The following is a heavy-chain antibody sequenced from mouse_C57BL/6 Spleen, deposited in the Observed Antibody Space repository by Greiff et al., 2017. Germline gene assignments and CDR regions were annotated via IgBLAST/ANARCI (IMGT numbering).Heavy chain of an antibody. CDR3: ARRGIYYGSTYYAMDY. J-gene: IGHJ4*01. CDR2: ILPGSGST. Sequence: QVQLKESGAELMKPGASVKLSCKATGYTFTGYWIKWVKQRPGHGLEWIGEILPGSGSTNYNEKFKGKATFTADTSSNTAYMQLSSLTTEDSAIYYCARRGIYYGSTYYAMDYWGQGTSVTVSS. CDR1: GYTFTGYW. V-gene: IGHV1-9*01. D-gene: IGHD1-1*01.